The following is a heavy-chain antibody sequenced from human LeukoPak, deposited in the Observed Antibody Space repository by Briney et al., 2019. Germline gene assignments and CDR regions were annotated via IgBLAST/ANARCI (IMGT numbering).Heavy chain of an antibody. CDR2: IYYSGST. J-gene: IGHJ6*03. Sequence: SETLSLTCTVSGGSISSYYWGWIRQPPGKGLEWIGYIYYSGSTNYNPSLKSRVTISVDTSKNQFSLKLSSVTAADTAVYYCARAYGDYGYYYYYYMDVWGKGTTVTVSS. V-gene: IGHV4-59*01. D-gene: IGHD4-17*01. CDR1: GGSISSYY. CDR3: ARAYGDYGYYYYYYMDV.